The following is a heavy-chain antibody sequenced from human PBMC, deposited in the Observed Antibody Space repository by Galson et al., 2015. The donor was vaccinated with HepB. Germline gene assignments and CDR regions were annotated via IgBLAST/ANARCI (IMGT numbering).Heavy chain of an antibody. CDR3: ASDRAAFNRGCTGYFFDS. J-gene: IGHJ4*02. CDR1: GFSFSTYW. D-gene: IGHD2-15*01. CDR2: IKHDGSDV. Sequence: SLRLSCAASGFSFSTYWMSWVRQAPGKGLEWVANIKHDGSDVSYVDSVKGRFTISRDNADNSLYLQMNSLRAEDTAVDYCASDRAAFNRGCTGYFFDSWGQGTLVTVSS. V-gene: IGHV3-7*01.